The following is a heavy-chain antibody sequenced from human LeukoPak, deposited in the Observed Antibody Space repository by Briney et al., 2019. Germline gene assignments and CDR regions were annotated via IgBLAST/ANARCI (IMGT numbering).Heavy chain of an antibody. CDR1: GGSISSYY. CDR3: ARVRSLRYFDWLSPPWYYMDV. CDR2: IYYSGST. J-gene: IGHJ6*03. D-gene: IGHD3-9*01. V-gene: IGHV4-59*01. Sequence: PSETLSLTCTVSGGSISSYYWSWIRQPPGKGLEWIGYIYYSGSTNYNPSLKSRVTISVDTSKNQFSLKLSSVTAEDTAVYYCARVRSLRYFDWLSPPWYYMDVWGKGTTVTVSS.